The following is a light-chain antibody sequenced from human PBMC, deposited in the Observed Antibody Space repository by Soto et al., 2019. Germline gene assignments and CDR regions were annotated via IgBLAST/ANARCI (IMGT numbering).Light chain of an antibody. V-gene: IGLV1-40*01. Sequence: QSVLTQPPSVSGAPGQRVTISCTGTSSNIGAGYDVHWYQQLPGTAPKLLIYGNNNRPSGVPDRFSGSKSATSASLAITGLQAEDEADYYCQSYDGSLSGVVFGGGTKVTVL. CDR2: GNN. CDR3: QSYDGSLSGVV. J-gene: IGLJ2*01. CDR1: SSNIGAGYD.